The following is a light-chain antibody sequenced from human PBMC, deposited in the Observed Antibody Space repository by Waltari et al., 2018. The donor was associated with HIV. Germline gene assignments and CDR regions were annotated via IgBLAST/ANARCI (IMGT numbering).Light chain of an antibody. J-gene: IGLJ2*01. Sequence: QSVLTQPPSVSGAPGQRVTISCTGSSSNIGAGYDVHWYQQLPGTAPKLLIYGSRNRPSGVPDRVSGSKSGTSASLAITGLQAEDEADYYCQSYDSSLSGVVFGGGTRLTVL. CDR3: QSYDSSLSGVV. CDR1: SSNIGAGYD. CDR2: GSR. V-gene: IGLV1-40*01.